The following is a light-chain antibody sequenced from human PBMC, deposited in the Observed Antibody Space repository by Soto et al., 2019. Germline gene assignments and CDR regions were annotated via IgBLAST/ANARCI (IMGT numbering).Light chain of an antibody. V-gene: IGKV3-20*01. CDR2: GTS. CDR3: QQYGSSVYT. Sequence: ENVLTQSPGTLSLSPGERATLSCRASQSVDSNYLAWYQHKPGQTTRLLLYGTSTRATGIPDRFSGSGSGTDFTLAINGLEPEDFAVYYCQQYGSSVYTFGQGTKLEIK. J-gene: IGKJ2*01. CDR1: QSVDSNY.